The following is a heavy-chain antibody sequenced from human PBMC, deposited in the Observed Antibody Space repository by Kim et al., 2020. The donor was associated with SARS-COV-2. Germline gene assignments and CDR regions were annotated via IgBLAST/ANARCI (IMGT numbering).Heavy chain of an antibody. CDR2: IKQDGSEK. D-gene: IGHD6-19*01. V-gene: IGHV3-7*03. J-gene: IGHJ4*02. Sequence: GGSLRLSCAASGFTFSSYWMSWVRQAPGKGLEWVANIKQDGSEKYYVDSVKGRFTISRDNAKNSLYLQMNSLRAEDTAVYYCARDRSSGHRSLFSRFDYWGQGTLVTVSS. CDR1: GFTFSSYW. CDR3: ARDRSSGHRSLFSRFDY.